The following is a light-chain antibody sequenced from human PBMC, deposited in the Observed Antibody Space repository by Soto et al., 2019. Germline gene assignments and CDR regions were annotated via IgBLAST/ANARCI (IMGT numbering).Light chain of an antibody. CDR2: EVT. J-gene: IGLJ2*01. Sequence: QSVLTQPASVSGSPGQSITISCTGTSGDIGSYTYVSWYQQYPGKAPELLISEVTNRPSGVSNRFSGSKSGNTASLTISGLQAEDEAHYYCSSYTTNSPPVVFGGGTKLTVL. CDR1: SGDIGSYTY. CDR3: SSYTTNSPPVV. V-gene: IGLV2-14*01.